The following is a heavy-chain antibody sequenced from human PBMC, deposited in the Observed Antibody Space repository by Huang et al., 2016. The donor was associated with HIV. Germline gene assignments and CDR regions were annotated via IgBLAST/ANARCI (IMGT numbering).Heavy chain of an antibody. D-gene: IGHD1-26*01. CDR2: IYSGGTT. CDR3: ARGGNTVGYFDN. CDR1: GFTVRGPY. J-gene: IGHJ4*02. Sequence: EVQLVESGGGLIQTGGSLRLSCAAFGFTVRGPYLCWVRQAPRKGLEWVSGIYSGGTTYFADSVKGRFTFSRDNSKNTVYLQMNSLRADDTAVYYCARGGNTVGYFDNWGQGTLVTVSS. V-gene: IGHV3-53*01.